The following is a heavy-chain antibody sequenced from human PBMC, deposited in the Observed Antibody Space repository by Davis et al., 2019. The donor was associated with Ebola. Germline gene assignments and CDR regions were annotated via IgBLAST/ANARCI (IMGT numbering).Heavy chain of an antibody. Sequence: GESLKISCAASGFTFSSYWMHWVRQAPGKGLVWVSRINSDGSSTSYADSVKGRFTISRDNAKNTLYLQINSLRAEDTAVYYCAKRGYSSSWYYYYYYMDVWGKGTTVTVSS. D-gene: IGHD6-13*01. V-gene: IGHV3-74*01. CDR3: AKRGYSSSWYYYYYYMDV. CDR1: GFTFSSYW. J-gene: IGHJ6*03. CDR2: INSDGSST.